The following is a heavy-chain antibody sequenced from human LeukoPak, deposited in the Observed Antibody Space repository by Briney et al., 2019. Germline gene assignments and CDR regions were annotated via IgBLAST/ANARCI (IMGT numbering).Heavy chain of an antibody. CDR1: GDSVSGGSYF. V-gene: IGHV4-61*01. CDR3: VKMAEWFDP. Sequence: SETLSLTCTVSGDSVSGGSYFWSWIRQLPGKGLEWIGYISYSGSTSYNSSLKSRVTISVDTSKNQFSLKLSSMTAADTAVYFCVKMAEWFDPWGQGTLVTVSS. J-gene: IGHJ5*02. D-gene: IGHD5-24*01. CDR2: ISYSGST.